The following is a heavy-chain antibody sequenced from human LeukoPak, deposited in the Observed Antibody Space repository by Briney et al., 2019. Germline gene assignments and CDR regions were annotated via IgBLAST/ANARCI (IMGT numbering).Heavy chain of an antibody. CDR1: GGSISSYY. CDR2: IYYSGST. V-gene: IGHV4-59*12. D-gene: IGHD3-10*01. Sequence: PSETLSLTCTVSGGSISSYYWSWIRQPPGKGLEWIGYIYYSGSTNYNPSLKSRVTISVDTSKNQFSLKLSSVTAADTAVYYCARDEWRTLSYYGSGSSNDAFGIWGQGTMVTVSS. J-gene: IGHJ3*02. CDR3: ARDEWRTLSYYGSGSSNDAFGI.